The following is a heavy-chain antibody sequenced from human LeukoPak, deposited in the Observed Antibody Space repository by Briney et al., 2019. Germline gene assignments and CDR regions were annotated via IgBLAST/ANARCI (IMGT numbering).Heavy chain of an antibody. CDR1: GFTFSSYS. V-gene: IGHV3-48*04. Sequence: GGSLRLSCAASGFTFSSYSMNWVRQAPGKGLEWVSYISSSSSTIYYADSVKGRFTISRDNAKNSLYLQMNSLRAEDTAVYYCARESPLMITFGGVIARDDGFDIWGQGTMVTVSS. J-gene: IGHJ3*02. CDR3: ARESPLMITFGGVIARDDGFDI. D-gene: IGHD3-16*02. CDR2: ISSSSSTI.